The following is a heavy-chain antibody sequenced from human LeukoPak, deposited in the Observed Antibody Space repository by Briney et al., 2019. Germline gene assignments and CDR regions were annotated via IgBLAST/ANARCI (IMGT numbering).Heavy chain of an antibody. V-gene: IGHV4-34*01. D-gene: IGHD2-2*01. CDR2: INHSGST. J-gene: IGHJ5*02. Sequence: PSETLSLTCAVYGGSFSGYYWSWIRQPPGKGLEWIGEINHSGSTNYNQSLKSRVTISVDTSKNQFSLKLISVTAADTAVYYCARASGYCSSTSCYGVFHRNWFDPWGQGTLVTVSS. CDR1: GGSFSGYY. CDR3: ARASGYCSSTSCYGVFHRNWFDP.